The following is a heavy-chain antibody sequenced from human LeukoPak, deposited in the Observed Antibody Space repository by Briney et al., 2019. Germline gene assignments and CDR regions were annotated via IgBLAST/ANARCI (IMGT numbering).Heavy chain of an antibody. J-gene: IGHJ5*02. D-gene: IGHD5-18*01. Sequence: SVKVSYKASGGTFSSYAISWVRQAPGQGLEWMGGIIPIFGTANYAQKFQGRVTITADESTSTAYMELSSLRSEDTAVYYCARGIVDTAMVYWFDPWGQGTLVTVSS. CDR2: IIPIFGTA. CDR1: GGTFSSYA. V-gene: IGHV1-69*13. CDR3: ARGIVDTAMVYWFDP.